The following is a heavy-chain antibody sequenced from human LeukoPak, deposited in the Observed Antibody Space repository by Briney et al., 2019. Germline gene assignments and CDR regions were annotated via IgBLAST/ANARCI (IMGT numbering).Heavy chain of an antibody. CDR3: AKGAYDYIEIAYFDY. CDR1: GFSFNNYA. J-gene: IGHJ4*02. V-gene: IGHV3-23*01. Sequence: PGGSLRLSCVASGFSFNNYAMNWVRQAPGKGLEWVSLIIGSSGSTFYADSVKGRFTLSRDKSKNTLYLQMNSLRGEDTAVYYCAKGAYDYIEIAYFDYWGQGSLVTVSS. CDR2: IIGSSGST. D-gene: IGHD5-12*01.